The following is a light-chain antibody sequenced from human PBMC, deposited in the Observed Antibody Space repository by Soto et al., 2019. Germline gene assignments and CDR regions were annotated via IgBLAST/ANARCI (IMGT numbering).Light chain of an antibody. CDR2: GAS. V-gene: IGKV3-15*01. CDR3: QQYNNWPPWT. J-gene: IGKJ1*01. Sequence: EIVMTQSPATLSVSPGETASLSCRASQSVSSNLAWYQQKPGQAPRLLIYGASTRATGIPARFSGSGSGTEFTLTISSLQSEDFAVYYCQQYNNWPPWTFGQGTKVDNK. CDR1: QSVSSN.